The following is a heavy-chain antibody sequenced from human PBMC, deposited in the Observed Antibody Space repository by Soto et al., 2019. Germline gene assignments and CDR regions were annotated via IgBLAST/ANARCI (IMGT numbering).Heavy chain of an antibody. CDR2: IYYSGST. CDR1: GGSISSSSYY. V-gene: IGHV4-39*07. D-gene: IGHD6-13*01. Sequence: PSETLSLTCTVSGGSISSSSYYWGWIRQPPGKGLEWIGSIYYSGSTYYNPSLKSRVTISVDTSKNQFSLKLSSVTAADTAVYYCARGRGAAGGYYYYGMDAWGQGTTVTVSS. J-gene: IGHJ6*02. CDR3: ARGRGAAGGYYYYGMDA.